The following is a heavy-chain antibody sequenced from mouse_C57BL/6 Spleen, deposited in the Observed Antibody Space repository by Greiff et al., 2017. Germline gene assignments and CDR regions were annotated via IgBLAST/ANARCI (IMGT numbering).Heavy chain of an antibody. V-gene: IGHV1-82*01. CDR2: IYPGDGDT. D-gene: IGHD1-1*01. CDR3: ARLGSSSYYFDY. CDR1: GYAFSSSW. Sequence: VQLQQSGPELVKPGASVKISCKASGYAFSSSWMNWVKQRPGKGLEWIGRIYPGDGDTNYNVKFKGKATLTADKSSSTAYMQLSSLPSEDSAFYFCARLGSSSYYFDYWGQGTTLTVSS. J-gene: IGHJ2*01.